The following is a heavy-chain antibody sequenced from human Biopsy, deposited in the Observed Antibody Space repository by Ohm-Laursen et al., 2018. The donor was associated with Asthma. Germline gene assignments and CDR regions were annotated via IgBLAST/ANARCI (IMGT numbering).Heavy chain of an antibody. V-gene: IGHV1-2*06. J-gene: IGHJ5*02. CDR2: INPNSGGT. CDR3: ARGQKSAGDRWFDP. Sequence: ASVKVSCKVSGYTFIGCHIHWMRQAPGQGLEWMGRINPNSGGTNYAQKFQGRVTMTRDTSISTAYMEVGRLRSDDTAVYYCARGQKSAGDRWFDPWGQGTLVTVSS. CDR1: GYTFIGCH. D-gene: IGHD6-13*01.